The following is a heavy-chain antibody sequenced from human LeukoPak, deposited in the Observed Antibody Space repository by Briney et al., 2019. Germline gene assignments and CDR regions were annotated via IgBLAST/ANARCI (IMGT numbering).Heavy chain of an antibody. V-gene: IGHV4-59*01. CDR3: ARLYDSSGYGPNDAFDI. CDR1: GGSISSYY. D-gene: IGHD3-22*01. Sequence: SETLSLTCTVSGGSISSYYWSWIRQPPGKGLEWIGYIYYSGSTNYNPSLKSRVTISVDTSKNQFSLKLSSVTAADTAVYYCARLYDSSGYGPNDAFDIWGQGTMVTVSS. J-gene: IGHJ3*02. CDR2: IYYSGST.